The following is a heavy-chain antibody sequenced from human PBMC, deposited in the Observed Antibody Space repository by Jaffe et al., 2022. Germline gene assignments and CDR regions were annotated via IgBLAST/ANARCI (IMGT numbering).Heavy chain of an antibody. CDR2: IRYDGSNK. CDR3: AKDMIPGAYSSGWHRAEYFQH. J-gene: IGHJ1*01. Sequence: QVQLVESGGGVVQPGGSLRLSCAASGFTFSSYGMHWVRQAPGKGLEWVAFIRYDGSNKYYADSVKGRFTISRDNSKNTLYLQMNSLRAEDTAVYYCAKDMIPGAYSSGWHRAEYFQHWGQGTLVTVSS. V-gene: IGHV3-30*02. CDR1: GFTFSSYG. D-gene: IGHD6-19*01.